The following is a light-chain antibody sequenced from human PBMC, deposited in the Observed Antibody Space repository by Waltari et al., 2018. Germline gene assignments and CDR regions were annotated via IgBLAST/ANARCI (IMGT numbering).Light chain of an antibody. V-gene: IGKV3-20*01. J-gene: IGKJ1*01. CDR1: QSIGRS. Sequence: EIVLTQSPGTLSLSPGERATLSCRASQSIGRSLAWYQQKPGQPPRLLIYGISNRATGIPDRFSGGGSATDFSLTISRLEPEDVAMYYCQHYVSLPVTFGQGTKVEIK. CDR3: QHYVSLPVT. CDR2: GIS.